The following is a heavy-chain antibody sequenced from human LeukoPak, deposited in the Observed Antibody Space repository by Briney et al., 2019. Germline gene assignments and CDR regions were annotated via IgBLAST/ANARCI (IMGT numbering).Heavy chain of an antibody. J-gene: IGHJ4*02. CDR1: GFTFSSYD. V-gene: IGHV3-13*04. CDR2: IDKAGGT. CDR3: ARGGGTYSSDY. Sequence: GGSLRLSCAASGFTFSSYDMHWVRQATGKGLEWVSGIDKAGGTYYPGSVKGRFTISRENAKNSLYLQMNSLRAGDTAVYYCARGGGTYSSDYWGQGTLVTVSS. D-gene: IGHD1-26*01.